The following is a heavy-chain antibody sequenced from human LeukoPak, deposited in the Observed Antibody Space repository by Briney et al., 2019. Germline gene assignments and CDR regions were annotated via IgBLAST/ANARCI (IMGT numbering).Heavy chain of an antibody. Sequence: SETLSLTCTVSGGSISSYYWSWIRQPPGKGLEWIGYIYYSGSTNYNPSLKSRVTISVDTSKNQFSLKLSPVTAADTAVYYCGRGVDCYNCYYYYYMDVWGKGTTVTVSS. J-gene: IGHJ6*03. CDR1: GGSISSYY. CDR3: GRGVDCYNCYYYYYMDV. V-gene: IGHV4-59*08. CDR2: IYYSGST. D-gene: IGHD5-24*01.